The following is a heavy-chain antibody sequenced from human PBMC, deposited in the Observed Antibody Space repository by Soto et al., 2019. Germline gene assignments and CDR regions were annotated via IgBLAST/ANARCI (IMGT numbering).Heavy chain of an antibody. CDR1: GLSFISYG. CDR3: ANRDTSDWHYFDY. CDR2: ISGSGGST. J-gene: IGHJ4*02. Sequence: PGGSLRLSCVASGLSFISYGLSWVRQAPGKGLEWVSVISGSGGSTLSADSVKGRFTISRDNSKNTLYLQMNSLRVEYTAVYYCANRDTSDWHYFDYWGQGTLVTGSS. D-gene: IGHD6-19*01. V-gene: IGHV3-23*01.